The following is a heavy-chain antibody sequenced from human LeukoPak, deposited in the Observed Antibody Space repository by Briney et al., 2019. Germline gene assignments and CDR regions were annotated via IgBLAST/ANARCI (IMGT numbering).Heavy chain of an antibody. CDR3: ARVPDPSHDYYMDV. J-gene: IGHJ6*03. V-gene: IGHV1-18*01. CDR2: ISAYNGNT. Sequence: ASVKVSCKASGYTFTSYGISWLRKAPGQGLEWMGWISAYNGNTNYAQKLKGRVTMTTDTSTSTAYMELRSLRSDDTAVYYCARVPDPSHDYYMDVWGKGTTVTVSS. CDR1: GYTFTSYG.